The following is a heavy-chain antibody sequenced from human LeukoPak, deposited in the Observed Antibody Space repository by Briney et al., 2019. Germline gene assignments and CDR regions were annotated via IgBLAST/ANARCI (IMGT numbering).Heavy chain of an antibody. CDR3: ARASTTVPNLLDH. V-gene: IGHV3-74*01. CDR2: IKGDGSST. J-gene: IGHJ4*02. D-gene: IGHD4-17*01. Sequence: GGSLRLSCATSGFTFSTYWMHWVRQAPGKGLVWVARIKGDGSSTIYADSVKGRFTISRDNSKNTLYLQTSSLRVEDTAVYYCARASTTVPNLLDHWGRGTLVTVSS. CDR1: GFTFSTYW.